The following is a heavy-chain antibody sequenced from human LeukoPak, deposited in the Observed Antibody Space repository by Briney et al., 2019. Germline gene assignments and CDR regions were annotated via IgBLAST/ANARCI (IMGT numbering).Heavy chain of an antibody. V-gene: IGHV4-59*01. CDR3: ARVGDYYYYGMDV. J-gene: IGHJ6*02. Sequence: SETLSLTCTVSGASITSYYWSWIRQPPGKGLEWIGYIYYSGSTNYNPSLKSRVTIPVDTSKNQFSLKLSSVTAADTAVYYCARVGDYYYYGMDVWGQGTTVTVSS. CDR1: GASITSYY. CDR2: IYYSGST.